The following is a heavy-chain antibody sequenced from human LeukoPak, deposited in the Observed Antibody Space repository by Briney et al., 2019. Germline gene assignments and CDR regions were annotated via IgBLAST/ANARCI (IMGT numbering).Heavy chain of an antibody. J-gene: IGHJ4*02. D-gene: IGHD6-13*01. CDR1: GFTFSSHS. Sequence: GGSLRLSCAASGFTFSSHSMNWVRQAPGKGLEWVSSISSSSTYIYYADSVKGRFTTSRDNAKNSLYLQMNSLRAEDTAVYFCARDLRQLTSYFDFWGQGTQVTVSS. V-gene: IGHV3-21*01. CDR3: ARDLRQLTSYFDF. CDR2: ISSSSTYI.